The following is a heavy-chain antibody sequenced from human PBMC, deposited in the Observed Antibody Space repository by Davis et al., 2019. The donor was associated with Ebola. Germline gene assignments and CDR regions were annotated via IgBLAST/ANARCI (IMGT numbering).Heavy chain of an antibody. CDR2: ISGSGGST. Sequence: GESLKISCAASGFTFSSYAMSWVRQAPGKGLEWVSAISGSGGSTYYADSVKGRFTISRDNSKNTLYLQMNSLRDEDTAAYYCARVDSGYQSDYYGMDVWGQGTTVTVSS. J-gene: IGHJ6*02. CDR3: ARVDSGYQSDYYGMDV. D-gene: IGHD5-12*01. CDR1: GFTFSSYA. V-gene: IGHV3-23*01.